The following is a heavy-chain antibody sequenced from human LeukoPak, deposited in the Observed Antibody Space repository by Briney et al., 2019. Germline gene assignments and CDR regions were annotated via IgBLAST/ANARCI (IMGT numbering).Heavy chain of an antibody. V-gene: IGHV3-23*01. CDR1: GFTFSSYD. D-gene: IGHD3-9*01. Sequence: GGSLRLSCAASGFTFSSYDMSWVRQAPGKGLEWVSAISGSGGSRYYADSVKGRFTISRDNSKNTLYLQMNSLRAEDTAVYYCAKGVEGDYDILTGYFDYWGQGTLVTVSS. J-gene: IGHJ4*02. CDR3: AKGVEGDYDILTGYFDY. CDR2: ISGSGGSR.